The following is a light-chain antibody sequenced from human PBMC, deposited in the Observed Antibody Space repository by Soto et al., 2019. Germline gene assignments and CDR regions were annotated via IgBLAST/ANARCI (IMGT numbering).Light chain of an antibody. CDR2: AAS. J-gene: IGKJ2*01. CDR3: QQSYSTRRSYT. CDR1: QSLLHSNGYNY. Sequence: MTQSPLSLPVTPGEPASISCRSSQSLLHSNGYNYLDWYQQKPGKAPKLLIYAASSLQSGVPSRFSGSGSGTDFTLTISSLQPEDFATYYCQQSYSTRRSYTFGQGTKLEIK. V-gene: IGKV1-39*01.